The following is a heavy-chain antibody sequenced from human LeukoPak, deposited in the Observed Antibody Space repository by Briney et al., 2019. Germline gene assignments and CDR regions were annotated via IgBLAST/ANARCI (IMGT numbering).Heavy chain of an antibody. V-gene: IGHV3-49*04. CDR3: SRDLGTTETGDDY. Sequence: GGSLRLSCTTSGFTFGDYRINWVRQAPGKGLEWVGVNRGKASGGTTDYAASVKGRFTISRDDSKSIAYLQMSSLKIEDTAVYYCSRDLGTTETGDDYWGQGTLVTVSS. D-gene: IGHD4-17*01. J-gene: IGHJ4*02. CDR2: NRGKASGGTT. CDR1: GFTFGDYR.